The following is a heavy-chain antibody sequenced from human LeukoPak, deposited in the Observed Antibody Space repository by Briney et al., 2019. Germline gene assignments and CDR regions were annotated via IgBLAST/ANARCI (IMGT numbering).Heavy chain of an antibody. CDR2: IYSGGST. CDR1: GFTVSSNY. D-gene: IGHD5-18*01. CDR3: ARSNTAGYYYYMDV. J-gene: IGHJ6*03. Sequence: GGSLRLSCAASGFTVSSNYMSWVRQAPGKGLEWVSVIYSGGSTHYADSVKGRFTISRDNSKNTLYLQMNSLRAEDTAVYYCARSNTAGYYYYMDVWGKGTTVTVSS. V-gene: IGHV3-66*02.